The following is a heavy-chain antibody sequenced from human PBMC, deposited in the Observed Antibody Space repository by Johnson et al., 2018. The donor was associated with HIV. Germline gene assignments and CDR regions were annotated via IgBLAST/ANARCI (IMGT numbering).Heavy chain of an antibody. V-gene: IGHV3-33*06. Sequence: QVQLVESGGGVVQPGRSLRLSCAASGFTFSSYGMHWVRQAPGKGLAWVAVIWYDGSNKYYADSVKGRFTISRDNSKNTLYLQMNSLRAEDTAVYYWAKTRLRFLEWYDAFDIWGQGTMVTVSS. CDR2: IWYDGSNK. J-gene: IGHJ3*02. D-gene: IGHD3-3*01. CDR3: AKTRLRFLEWYDAFDI. CDR1: GFTFSSYG.